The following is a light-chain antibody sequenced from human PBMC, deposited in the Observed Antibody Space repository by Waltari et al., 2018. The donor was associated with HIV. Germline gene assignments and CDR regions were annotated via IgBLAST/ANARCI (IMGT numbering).Light chain of an antibody. Sequence: QSALTQPRSESGSPGQLVTISGTGTSSDVGGYNYVSWYQHHPGKAPKFMIYDVNKRPSGVPVRFSGSKSGNTASLTISGLQAEDEADYYCCSYADNYPVVFGGGTKLTVL. CDR1: SSDVGGYNY. CDR2: DVN. J-gene: IGLJ2*01. V-gene: IGLV2-11*01. CDR3: CSYADNYPVV.